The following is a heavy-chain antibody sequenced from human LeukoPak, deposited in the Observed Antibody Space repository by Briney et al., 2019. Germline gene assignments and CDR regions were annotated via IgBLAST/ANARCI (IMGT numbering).Heavy chain of an antibody. J-gene: IGHJ6*02. CDR1: GLPVRSNY. D-gene: IGHD6-13*01. CDR3: ARDMTAAGIRYYYYGMDV. V-gene: IGHV3-7*03. CDR2: IKQDGSEK. Sequence: GGSLRLSCAVSGLPVRSNYMSWVRQAPGKGLEWVANIKQDGSEKYYVDSVKGRFTISRDNAKNSLYLQMNSLRAEGTAVYYCARDMTAAGIRYYYYGMDVWGQGTTVTVSS.